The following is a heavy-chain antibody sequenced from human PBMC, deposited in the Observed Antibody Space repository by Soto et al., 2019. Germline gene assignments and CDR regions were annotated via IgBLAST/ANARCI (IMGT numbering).Heavy chain of an antibody. Sequence: QVQLVESGGGVVQPGRSLRLSCAASGFTFSSYGMHWVRQAPGKGLEWVAVISYDGSNKYYADSVKGRFTISRDNSKNTLYLQMNSLRAEDTAVYYCAKAWGYRGEFDYWGQGTLVTVSS. CDR3: AKAWGYRGEFDY. CDR2: ISYDGSNK. J-gene: IGHJ4*02. D-gene: IGHD3-10*01. CDR1: GFTFSSYG. V-gene: IGHV3-30*18.